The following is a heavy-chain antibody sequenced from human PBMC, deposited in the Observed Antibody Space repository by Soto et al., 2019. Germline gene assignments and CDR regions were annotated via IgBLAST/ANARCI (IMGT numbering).Heavy chain of an antibody. J-gene: IGHJ3*02. V-gene: IGHV4-39*01. CDR1: GGSISSSSYY. CDR2: IYYSGST. D-gene: IGHD3-9*01. Sequence: QLQLQESGPGLVKPSETLSLTRTVSGGSISSSSYYWGWIRQPPGKGLEWIGSIYYSGSTYYNPSLKSRVTISVDTSKNQFSLKLSSVTAADTAVYYCARPTLSDILTGYQHDAFDIWGQGTMVTVSS. CDR3: ARPTLSDILTGYQHDAFDI.